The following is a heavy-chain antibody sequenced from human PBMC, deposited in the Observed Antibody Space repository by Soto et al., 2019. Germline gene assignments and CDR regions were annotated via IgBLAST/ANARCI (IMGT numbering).Heavy chain of an antibody. J-gene: IGHJ5*02. CDR1: GGSISSGGYS. V-gene: IGHV4-30-2*03. CDR2: IYYSGST. CDR3: ARHVRHYYDSSGYVNWFDP. Sequence: PSETLSLTCAVSGGSISSGGYSWSWIRQPPGKGLEWIGYIYYSGSTYYNPSLKSRVTISVDTSKNQFSLKLSSVTAADTAVYYCARHVRHYYDSSGYVNWFDPWGQGTLVTVSS. D-gene: IGHD3-22*01.